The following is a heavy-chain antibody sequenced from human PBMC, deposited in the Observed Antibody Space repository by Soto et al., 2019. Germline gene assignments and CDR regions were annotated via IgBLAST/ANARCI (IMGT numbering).Heavy chain of an antibody. CDR3: ARATSYTSSWPSNWFDP. J-gene: IGHJ5*02. D-gene: IGHD6-13*01. CDR2: IDGDDDK. Sequence: SCPTLVNPTQTLTLTCTFSGCSLSTSEMSXSWIRQPPGKALEWLALIDGDDDKYYSTSLKTRLTISKDTSKNQVVLTMTNMDPVDTATYYCARATSYTSSWPSNWFDPWGQGTLVTVSS. V-gene: IGHV2-70*01. CDR1: GCSLSTSEMS.